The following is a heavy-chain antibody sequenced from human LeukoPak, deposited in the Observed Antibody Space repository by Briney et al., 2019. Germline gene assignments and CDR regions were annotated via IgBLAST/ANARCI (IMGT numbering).Heavy chain of an antibody. CDR2: IYYSGST. V-gene: IGHV4-30-4*01. CDR3: ARHGGDYGGDSGTYYFDF. Sequence: PSQTLSLTCCVSGGSINSDDYYWNWIRQPPGKGLEWIGYIYYSGSTYYNPSLKSRVTISVDTSKNQFSLKLSSVTAADTAVYYCARHGGDYGGDSGTYYFDFWGQGTLVTVSS. J-gene: IGHJ4*02. D-gene: IGHD4-23*01. CDR1: GGSINSDDYY.